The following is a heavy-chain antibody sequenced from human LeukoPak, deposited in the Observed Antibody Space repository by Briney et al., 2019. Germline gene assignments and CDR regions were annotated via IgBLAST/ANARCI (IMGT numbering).Heavy chain of an antibody. V-gene: IGHV1-46*01. CDR3: ARDWGQQLGRDCFDY. J-gene: IGHJ4*02. Sequence: ASVKVSCKASGYTFTSYYLHCVRQAPGQGLEWMGIINPSGGSTTYAQQFQGRVTMTRDTSTSTVYMELSSLRSEDTAVYYCARDWGQQLGRDCFDYWGQGTLVTVPS. D-gene: IGHD6-13*01. CDR1: GYTFTSYY. CDR2: INPSGGST.